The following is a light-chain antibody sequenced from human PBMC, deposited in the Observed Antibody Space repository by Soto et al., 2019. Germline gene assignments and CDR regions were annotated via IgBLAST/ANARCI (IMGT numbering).Light chain of an antibody. CDR1: SSDVGGYNY. Sequence: QSVLTQPASVSGSPGQSITISCTGTSSDVGGYNYVSWYQQHPGKAPKLMIYDVSNRPSGVSNRFSGSKSGNTASLTISGLQAEDEADYYCSSYTSSSTGWVSYVFGTGTKVTVL. V-gene: IGLV2-14*01. J-gene: IGLJ1*01. CDR3: SSYTSSSTGWVSYV. CDR2: DVS.